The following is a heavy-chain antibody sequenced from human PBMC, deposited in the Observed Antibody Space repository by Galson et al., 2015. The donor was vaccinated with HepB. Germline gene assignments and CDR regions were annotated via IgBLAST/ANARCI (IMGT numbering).Heavy chain of an antibody. CDR3: ARTRRKGGELLFNWFDP. CDR1: GYTFTSYA. V-gene: IGHV7-4-1*02. J-gene: IGHJ5*02. Sequence: SVKVSCKASGYTFTSYAMNWVRQAPGQGLEWMGWINTNTGNPTYAQGFTGRFVFSLDTCVSTAYLQISSLKAEDTAVYYCARTRRKGGELLFNWFDPWGQGTLVTVSS. CDR2: INTNTGNP. D-gene: IGHD3-10*01.